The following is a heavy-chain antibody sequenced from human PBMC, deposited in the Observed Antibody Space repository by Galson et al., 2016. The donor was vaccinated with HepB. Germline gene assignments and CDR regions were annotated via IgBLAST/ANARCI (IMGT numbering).Heavy chain of an antibody. CDR3: AKDRGEGSGYSSSSQEQAYYYYGMDV. CDR1: GFTFRSYG. Sequence: SLRLSCAVSGFTFRSYGMHWVRQAPGKGLEWVAVISYDGSNKYYVDSVKGRFTISRDNSKNTLYLLMNSLRAEDTAVYYCAKDRGEGSGYSSSSQEQAYYYYGMDVWGKGTTVTVSS. J-gene: IGHJ6*04. CDR2: ISYDGSNK. V-gene: IGHV3-30*18. D-gene: IGHD6-6*01.